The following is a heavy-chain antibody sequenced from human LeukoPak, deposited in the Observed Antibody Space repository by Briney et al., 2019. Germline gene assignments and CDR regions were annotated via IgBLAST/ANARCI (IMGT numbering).Heavy chain of an antibody. J-gene: IGHJ6*02. V-gene: IGHV1-24*01. CDR1: GYTLTELS. D-gene: IGHD6-19*01. CDR3: AAESIAVAEYYYGMDV. CDR2: FDPEDGET. Sequence: ASVKVSCKVSGYTLTELSMHWVRQAPGKGLEWMGGFDPEDGETIYAQKFQGRATMTEDTSTDTAYMELSSLRSEDTAVYYCAAESIAVAEYYYGMDVWGQGTTVTVSS.